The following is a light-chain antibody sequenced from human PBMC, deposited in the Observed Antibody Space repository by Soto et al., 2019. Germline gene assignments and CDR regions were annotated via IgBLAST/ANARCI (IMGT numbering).Light chain of an antibody. CDR3: QQYGSSPPYT. CDR1: QSVSSSY. Sequence: EIVLTQSPGTLSLSPGERATLSCSASQSVSSSYLAWYQQKPGQAPRLLIYGSSNRATGIPDRFSASGSGTDFTITISRLEPEDFAVYYCQQYGSSPPYTFGQGTKLEIK. J-gene: IGKJ2*01. CDR2: GSS. V-gene: IGKV3-20*01.